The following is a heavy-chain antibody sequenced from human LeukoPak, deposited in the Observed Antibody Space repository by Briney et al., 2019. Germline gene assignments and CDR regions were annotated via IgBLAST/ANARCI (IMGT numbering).Heavy chain of an antibody. D-gene: IGHD2-2*01. CDR3: ASGLGYCSISSCYAGFDY. CDR2: ITSSGGGT. V-gene: IGHV3-23*01. CDR1: GFTFSSYD. Sequence: GGSLRLSCAASGFTFSSYDMSWVRQAPGKGLEWVSGITSSGGGTYYPDSVKGRFTISRDNSKSTLYLQMHSLADEDTAVYYCASGLGYCSISSCYAGFDYWGQGTLVTVSS. J-gene: IGHJ4*02.